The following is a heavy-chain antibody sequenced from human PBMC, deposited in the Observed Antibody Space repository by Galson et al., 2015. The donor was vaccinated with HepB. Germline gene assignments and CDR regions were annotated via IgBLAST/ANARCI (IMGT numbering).Heavy chain of an antibody. CDR1: GFTFDDYA. V-gene: IGHV3-9*01. Sequence: SLRLSCAASGFTFDDYAMHWVRQAPGKGLEWVSGISWNGGSIGYADSVKGRFTISRDNSKNSHYLQMNSLRVEDTALYYCAKDWYGSPRSIDFWDQGTLVTVSS. CDR3: AKDWYGSPRSIDF. D-gene: IGHD4-17*01. CDR2: ISWNGGSI. J-gene: IGHJ4*02.